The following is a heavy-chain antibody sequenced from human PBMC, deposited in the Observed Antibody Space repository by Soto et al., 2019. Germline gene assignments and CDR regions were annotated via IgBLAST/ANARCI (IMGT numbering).Heavy chain of an antibody. CDR3: ARQKDIVLVPAPNWFDP. Sequence: PSETLSLTCAVSGGSISSGGSSWSWIRQPPGKGLEWIGYIYHSGSTYYNPSLKSRVTISVDTSKNQFSLKLSSVTAADTAVYYCARQKDIVLVPAPNWFDPWGQGTLVTVSS. V-gene: IGHV4-30-2*01. D-gene: IGHD2-2*01. J-gene: IGHJ5*02. CDR1: GGSISSGGSS. CDR2: IYHSGST.